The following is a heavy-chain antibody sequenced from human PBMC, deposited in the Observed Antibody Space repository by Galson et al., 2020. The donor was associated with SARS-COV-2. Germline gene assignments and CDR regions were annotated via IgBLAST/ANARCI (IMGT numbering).Heavy chain of an antibody. J-gene: IGHJ4*02. D-gene: IGHD6-13*01. Sequence: TGGSLRLSCAASGFTLTGYTMNWVRKAPGKGLEWVSSISSSSTYIYYADSVKGRFTVSRDNAKNSLYLQMNSLRPEDTAVYYCARVPKGTAATDYWGQGTLVTVSS. CDR3: ARVPKGTAATDY. CDR2: ISSSSTYI. V-gene: IGHV3-21*06. CDR1: GFTLTGYT.